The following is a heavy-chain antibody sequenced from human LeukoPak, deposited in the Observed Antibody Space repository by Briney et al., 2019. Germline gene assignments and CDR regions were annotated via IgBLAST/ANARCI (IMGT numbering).Heavy chain of an antibody. CDR3: ARGATVVTPFDY. Sequence: GGSLRLSCAASGFTFSNYEMNWVRQAPGKGLEWVSYISSSGSTIYSAASVKGRFTISRDNAKNSLYLQMNTLRAEDTAVYYCARGATVVTPFDYWGQGALVTVSS. V-gene: IGHV3-48*03. J-gene: IGHJ4*02. CDR1: GFTFSNYE. D-gene: IGHD4-23*01. CDR2: ISSSGSTI.